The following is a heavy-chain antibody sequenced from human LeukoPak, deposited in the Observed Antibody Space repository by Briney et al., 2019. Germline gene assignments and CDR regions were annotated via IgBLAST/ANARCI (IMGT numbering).Heavy chain of an antibody. CDR3: ALLHPAAAHLGGNY. J-gene: IGHJ4*02. CDR2: ISSSGGST. D-gene: IGHD6-13*01. Sequence: GGSLRLSCAASGLTFSSYAMSWVRQAPGKGLEWVSAISSSGGSTYYADSVKGRFTISRDNSKNTLYLQMNSLRAEDTAVYYCALLHPAAAHLGGNYWGQGTLVTVSS. V-gene: IGHV3-23*01. CDR1: GLTFSSYA.